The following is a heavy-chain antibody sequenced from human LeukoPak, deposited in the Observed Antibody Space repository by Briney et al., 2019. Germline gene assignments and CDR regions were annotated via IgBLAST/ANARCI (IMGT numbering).Heavy chain of an antibody. J-gene: IGHJ4*02. CDR2: IYHSGST. CDR3: ASNRGGYDFWFDY. V-gene: IGHV4-30-2*01. Sequence: SQTLSLTCAVSGGSISSGGYSWSWIRQPPGKGLEWIGYIYHSGSTYYNPSLKSRVTISVDRSKNQFSLKLSSVTAADTAVYYCASNRGGYDFWFDYWGQGTLVTVSS. D-gene: IGHD3-3*01. CDR1: GGSISSGGYS.